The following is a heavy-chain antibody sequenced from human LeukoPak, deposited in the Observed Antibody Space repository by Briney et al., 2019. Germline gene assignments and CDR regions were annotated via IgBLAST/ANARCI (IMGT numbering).Heavy chain of an antibody. CDR3: AHLHLWGSYPPPIGY. J-gene: IGHJ4*02. CDR2: IYWDDDK. D-gene: IGHD3-16*02. V-gene: IGHV2-5*02. CDR1: GFSLSTRGVG. Sequence: SGPTPVKPTQTLTLTCTFSGFSLSTRGVGGGWIRQPPGKALEWLALIYWDDDKRYSPSLKSRLTITKHTSKNQVVLTMTNMDPVDTATYYCAHLHLWGSYPPPIGYWGQGTLVTVSS.